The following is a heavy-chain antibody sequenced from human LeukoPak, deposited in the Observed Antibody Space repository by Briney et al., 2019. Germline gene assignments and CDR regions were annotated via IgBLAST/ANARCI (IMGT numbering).Heavy chain of an antibody. Sequence: SETLSLTCTVSGGSISSSNYYWGWIRQPPGKGLEWIGSIYYTGSTYYNPSLKSRVTISVDTSKNQFSLKLNSVTAADTAVYYCARDMVYIASWGQGTLATVSS. CDR2: IYYTGST. D-gene: IGHD2-8*01. CDR1: GGSISSSNYY. J-gene: IGHJ4*02. V-gene: IGHV4-39*07. CDR3: ARDMVYIAS.